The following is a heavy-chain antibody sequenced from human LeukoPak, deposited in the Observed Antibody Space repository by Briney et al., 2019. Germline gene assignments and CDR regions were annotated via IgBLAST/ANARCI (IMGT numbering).Heavy chain of an antibody. D-gene: IGHD4-11*01. CDR2: IIPILGIA. CDR1: GGTFSSYA. CDR3: ARAPPTVTKMGYYYYYYMDV. Sequence: GASVKVSCKASGGTFSSYAISWVRQAPGQGLEWMGRIIPILGIANYAQKFQGRVTITADKSTSTAYMELRSLRSDDTAVYYCARAPPTVTKMGYYYYYYMDVWGKGTTVTVSS. J-gene: IGHJ6*03. V-gene: IGHV1-69*04.